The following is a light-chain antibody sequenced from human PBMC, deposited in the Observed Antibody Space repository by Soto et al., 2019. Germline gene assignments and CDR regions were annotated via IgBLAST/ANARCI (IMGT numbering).Light chain of an antibody. CDR3: MKALQTPPIT. Sequence: DIVMTQSPLSLPVTPGEPASISCRSSQSLLHSNGYNYLDWYLQKPGQSPQLLIYLGSNRASGVPDRFGGSGSGTDFKLKISRVEAEDVGVYYCMKALQTPPITFGPGTKVDIK. J-gene: IGKJ3*01. CDR1: QSLLHSNGYNY. V-gene: IGKV2-28*01. CDR2: LGS.